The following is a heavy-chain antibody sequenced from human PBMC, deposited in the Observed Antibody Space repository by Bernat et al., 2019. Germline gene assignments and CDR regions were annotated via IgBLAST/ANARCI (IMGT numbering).Heavy chain of an antibody. J-gene: IGHJ4*02. CDR3: ARGASSSAFAFDF. D-gene: IGHD3-10*01. CDR2: INHSGST. V-gene: IGHV4-34*01. CDR1: GGSFSGYY. Sequence: QVQLQQWGAGLLKPSETLSLTCAVYGGSFSGYYWTWVRQSPGKGLEWIGEINHSGSTNYNPSLKSRVTISVDSSKKQFSLKLSSVTAADTAVYYCARGASSSAFAFDFWGQGTPVTVSS.